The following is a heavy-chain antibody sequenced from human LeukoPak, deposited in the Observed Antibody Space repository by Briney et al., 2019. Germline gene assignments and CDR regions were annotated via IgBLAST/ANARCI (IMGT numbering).Heavy chain of an antibody. V-gene: IGHV1-46*01. D-gene: IGHD1-26*01. CDR2: INPSGGST. CDR3: ARGHRSGSSHAPFDY. CDR1: GYTFTGYY. J-gene: IGHJ4*02. Sequence: ASVKVSCKASGYTFTGYYMHWVRQAPGQGREWMGIINPSGGSTSYAQKFQGRVTMTRDMSTSTVYMELSSLRSDDTAVYYCARGHRSGSSHAPFDYWGQGTLVTVSS.